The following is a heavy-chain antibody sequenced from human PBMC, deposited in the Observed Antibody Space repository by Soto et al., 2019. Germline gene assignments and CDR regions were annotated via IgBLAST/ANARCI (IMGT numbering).Heavy chain of an antibody. J-gene: IGHJ4*02. CDR1: GYTFTSYW. D-gene: IGHD3-22*01. CDR3: ARQAYHYDTYSFGY. Sequence: GESLKISCKASGYTFTSYWIGWVRQMPGKGLEWMGIIYPSNSETRFSPSFQGQVTLSADKSIFTTYLQWSSLKASDTAIYYCARQAYHYDTYSFGYWGQGTLVTVSS. V-gene: IGHV5-51*01. CDR2: IYPSNSET.